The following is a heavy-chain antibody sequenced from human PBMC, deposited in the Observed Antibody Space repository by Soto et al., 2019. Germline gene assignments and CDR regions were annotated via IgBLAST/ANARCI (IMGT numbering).Heavy chain of an antibody. CDR2: RSYDGRKT. CDR3: AKGWFYEALTGPDH. CDR1: GFTFESYG. J-gene: IGHJ5*02. V-gene: IGHV3-30*18. Sequence: GGSLRLSCTASGFTFESYGMHWVRQGPGGGLEWVGVRSYDGRKTYYGDSVQGRCSIPRVDSTNTVSLQMHSLGREDTGDHYCAKGWFYEALTGPDHWGQGTLVTVSS. D-gene: IGHD3-9*01.